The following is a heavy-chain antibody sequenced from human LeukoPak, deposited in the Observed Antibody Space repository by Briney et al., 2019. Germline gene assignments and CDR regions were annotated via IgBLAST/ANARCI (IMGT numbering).Heavy chain of an antibody. CDR3: ARDDATTASSYFDY. J-gene: IGHJ4*02. D-gene: IGHD4-17*01. Sequence: PSETLSLTCTVSGGSISSSSYYWGWIRQPPGKGLEWIGSIYYSGSTYYNPSLKSRVTISVDTSKNQFSLKLSSVTAADTAVYYCARDDATTASSYFDYWGQGTLVTVSS. CDR2: IYYSGST. CDR1: GGSISSSSYY. V-gene: IGHV4-39*07.